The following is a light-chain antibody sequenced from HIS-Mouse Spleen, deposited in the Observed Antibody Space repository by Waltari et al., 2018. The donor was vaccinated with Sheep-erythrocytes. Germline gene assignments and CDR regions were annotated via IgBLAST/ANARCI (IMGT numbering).Light chain of an antibody. V-gene: IGLV2-23*01. CDR3: CSYAGSSTWV. J-gene: IGLJ3*02. CDR2: EGS. CDR1: SSDVGGYNY. Sequence: QSALTQPRSVSGSPGQSVTISCTGTSSDVGGYNYVSWYQQHPGKAPKLMIYEGSKRPSGVSNRFSGSKSGNTASLTISGRQAEDEADYYCCSYAGSSTWVFGGGTKLTVL.